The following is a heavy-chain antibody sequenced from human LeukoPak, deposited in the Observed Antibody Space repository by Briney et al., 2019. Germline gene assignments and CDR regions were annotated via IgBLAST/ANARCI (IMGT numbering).Heavy chain of an antibody. Sequence: GGSLRLSCAASGFTFSSYSMNWVRQAPGKGLEWVSSISSSSSYIYYADSMKGRFTISRDNAKNSLYLQMNSLRAEDTAVYYCARRWLQSNYYYYGMDVWGQGTTVTVSS. J-gene: IGHJ6*02. CDR1: GFTFSSYS. V-gene: IGHV3-21*01. CDR2: ISSSSSYI. D-gene: IGHD5-24*01. CDR3: ARRWLQSNYYYYGMDV.